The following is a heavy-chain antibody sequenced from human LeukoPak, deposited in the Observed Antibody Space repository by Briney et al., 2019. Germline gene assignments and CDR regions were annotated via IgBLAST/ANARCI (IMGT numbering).Heavy chain of an antibody. CDR3: AELGITMIGGV. Sequence: GGSLRLSCAASGFSFGSYWMSWVRQAPGKGLEWVANIKQDGSEKYYVDSVKGRFTISRDNAKNSLYLQMNSLRAEDTAVYYCAELGITMIGGVWGKGTTVTISS. CDR1: GFSFGSYW. V-gene: IGHV3-7*01. J-gene: IGHJ6*04. CDR2: IKQDGSEK. D-gene: IGHD3-10*02.